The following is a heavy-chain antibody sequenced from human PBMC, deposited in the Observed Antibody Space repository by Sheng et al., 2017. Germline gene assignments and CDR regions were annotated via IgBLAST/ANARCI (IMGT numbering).Heavy chain of an antibody. CDR1: GFTFSNYG. D-gene: IGHD3-10*01. Sequence: QVQLVESGGGVVQPGKSLRLSCVASGFTFSNYGMHWVRQAPGKGLEWVAIISHDALNIYYGDSVKGRFTISRDDSKNTVYLQMNSLRPEDTAVYFCARDHGDTEGYWGQGTLVTVSS. J-gene: IGHJ4*02. CDR2: ISHDALNI. CDR3: ARDHGDTEGY. V-gene: IGHV3-30*03.